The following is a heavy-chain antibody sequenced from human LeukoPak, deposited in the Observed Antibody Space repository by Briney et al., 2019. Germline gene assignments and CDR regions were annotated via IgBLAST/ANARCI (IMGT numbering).Heavy chain of an antibody. CDR2: INAGNGNT. D-gene: IGHD2-2*01. CDR3: ARLGYCSSTSCYGFDP. Sequence: QAPGQRXEWMGWINAGNGNTKYSQKFQGRVTITRDTSASTAYMELSNLRSEDTAVYYRARLGYCSSTSCYGFDPWGQGTLVTVSS. J-gene: IGHJ5*02. V-gene: IGHV1-3*01.